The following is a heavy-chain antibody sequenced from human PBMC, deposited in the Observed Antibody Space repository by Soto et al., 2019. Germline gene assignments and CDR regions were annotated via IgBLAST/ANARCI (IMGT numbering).Heavy chain of an antibody. CDR2: IKSQGDGGTR. D-gene: IGHD2-2*01. CDR3: TTDLQAYCDGTTCYAGNYYYDDMDV. V-gene: IGHV3-15*01. Sequence: XESLRLSCAASGSSFRNACRSWVRQAPGKGLEWVGHIKSQGDGGTRDYAAPVKGRFTISRDDSKNTLFLQMNSLKNEDTAVYFCTTDLQAYCDGTTCYAGNYYYDDMDVWGQGTTVTVSS. CDR1: GSSFRNAC. J-gene: IGHJ6*02.